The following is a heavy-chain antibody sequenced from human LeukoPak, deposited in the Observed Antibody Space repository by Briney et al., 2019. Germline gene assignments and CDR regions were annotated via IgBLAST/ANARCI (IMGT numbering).Heavy chain of an antibody. V-gene: IGHV3-23*01. D-gene: IGHD5-18*01. Sequence: GTLSLTCTVSGGSISSYYWSWVRQAPGKGLEWVSGISISGGSTYYAASVKGRFTISRDNSKNTLYLQMNSLRAEDTAVYYCAKVNVDTALGGYWGQGTLVTVSS. CDR3: AKVNVDTALGGY. CDR1: GGSISSYY. CDR2: ISISGGST. J-gene: IGHJ4*02.